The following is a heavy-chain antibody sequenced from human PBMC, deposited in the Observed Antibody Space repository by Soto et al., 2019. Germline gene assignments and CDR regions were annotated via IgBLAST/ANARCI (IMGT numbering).Heavy chain of an antibody. CDR1: GDSISSGSYF. D-gene: IGHD2-15*01. CDR2: IFYRGST. Sequence: ASETLSLTCTVSGDSISSGSYFWSWIRQPLGKGLEWIGYIFYRGSTNHNPSLTGRVTFSVDTSKNQFSLRLRSVTAADTAVYYCARDLGYCSGGSCYSRFDPWGQGTLVTVSS. CDR3: ARDLGYCSGGSCYSRFDP. J-gene: IGHJ5*02. V-gene: IGHV4-61*01.